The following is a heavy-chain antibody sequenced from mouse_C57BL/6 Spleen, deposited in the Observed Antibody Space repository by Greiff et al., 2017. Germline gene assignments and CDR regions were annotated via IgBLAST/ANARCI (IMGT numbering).Heavy chain of an antibody. Sequence: EVMLVESGGGLVQPGGSLKLSCAASGFTFSDYYMYWVRQTPEKRLEWVAYISNGGGSTYYPDTVKGRFTISRDNAKNTLYLQMSRLKSEDTAMXYCARQGNWDEGDWFAYWGQGTLVTVSA. CDR3: ARQGNWDEGDWFAY. CDR1: GFTFSDYY. J-gene: IGHJ3*01. V-gene: IGHV5-12*01. D-gene: IGHD4-1*01. CDR2: ISNGGGST.